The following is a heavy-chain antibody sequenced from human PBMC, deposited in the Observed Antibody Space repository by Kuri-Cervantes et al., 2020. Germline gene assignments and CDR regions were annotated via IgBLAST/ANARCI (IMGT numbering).Heavy chain of an antibody. V-gene: IGHV3-7*01. CDR2: IKQDGSEK. CDR3: ARGVGYSYDDY. Sequence: GGSLRLSCAASGFTFSSYWMSWVRQAPGKGLEWVANIKQDGSEKYYVDSVKGRFTISRDNAKNSLYLQMSSLRAEDTAVYYCARGVGYSYDDYWGQGTLVTVSS. J-gene: IGHJ4*02. D-gene: IGHD5-18*01. CDR1: GFTFSSYW.